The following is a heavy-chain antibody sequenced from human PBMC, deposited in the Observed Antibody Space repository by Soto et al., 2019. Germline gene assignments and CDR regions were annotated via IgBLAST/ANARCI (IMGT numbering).Heavy chain of an antibody. CDR3: ARLEGLATISYYFDY. Sequence: SETLSLTCSVSGDSINSDNYYWGWIRQPPGKGLEWIGSIYYRGNTYYNPSLKTRVTISLDKSKSQFSLKLNSVTAADSAVYYCARLEGLATISYYFDYWGQGTLVTVSS. CDR2: IYYRGNT. J-gene: IGHJ4*02. V-gene: IGHV4-39*01. D-gene: IGHD3-9*01. CDR1: GDSINSDNYY.